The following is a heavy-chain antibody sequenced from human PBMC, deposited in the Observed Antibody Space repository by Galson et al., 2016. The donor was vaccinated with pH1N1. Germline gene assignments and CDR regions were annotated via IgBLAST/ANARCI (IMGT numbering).Heavy chain of an antibody. CDR2: ILYNGNDK. J-gene: IGHJ3*02. V-gene: IGHV3-30*12. CDR3: ARDESGYGDSFPDVFDI. Sequence: SLRLSCAASGFTFSSCGIYWVRQAPGKGLEWVGNILYNGNDKYYADSVKGRFTISRDSSMTTVHLQMISVTVEDTDVYFCARDESGYGDSFPDVFDIWGQGRMVTVFS. D-gene: IGHD4-17*01. CDR1: GFTFSSCG.